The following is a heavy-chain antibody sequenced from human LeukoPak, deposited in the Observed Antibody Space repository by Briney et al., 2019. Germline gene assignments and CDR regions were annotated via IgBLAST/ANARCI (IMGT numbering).Heavy chain of an antibody. D-gene: IGHD5-18*01. CDR3: ARIAYSYDDYYYYMDV. CDR1: GYTFTGYY. J-gene: IGHJ6*03. V-gene: IGHV1-2*02. Sequence: ASVKVSCKASGYTFTGYYMHWVRQAPGQGLEWMGWINPNSGGTNYAQKFQGRVTMTRDTSISTAYLQWSSLKASDTAMYYCARIAYSYDDYYYYMDVWGKGTTVTVSS. CDR2: INPNSGGT.